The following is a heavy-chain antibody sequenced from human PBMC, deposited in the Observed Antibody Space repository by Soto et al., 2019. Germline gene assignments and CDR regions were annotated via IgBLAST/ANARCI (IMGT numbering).Heavy chain of an antibody. CDR1: GDSISSSTYY. Sequence: PSETLSLTCTVSGDSISSSTYYWGWIRQPPGKGLEWIGCIYHTGTTYYNPSLKSRVTISVDTSKNQFSLKLSSVTAADTAVYYCARDRPAFKSFGSGMDVWGQGTTVTVSS. CDR3: ARDRPAFKSFGSGMDV. V-gene: IGHV4-39*02. D-gene: IGHD3-16*01. J-gene: IGHJ6*02. CDR2: IYHTGTT.